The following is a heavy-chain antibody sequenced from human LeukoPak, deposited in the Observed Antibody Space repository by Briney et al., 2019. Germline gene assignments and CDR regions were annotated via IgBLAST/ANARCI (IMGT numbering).Heavy chain of an antibody. J-gene: IGHJ6*02. D-gene: IGHD5-18*01. Sequence: PSETLSLTCAVYGGSFSGYYWSWIRQPPGKGLEWIGEINHSGSTNYNPSLKSRVTISVDTSKNQFSLKLSSVTAADTAVYYCARFCPDVTNTAMEHRVGLRATGYGMDVWGQGTTVTVSS. CDR3: ARFCPDVTNTAMEHRVGLRATGYGMDV. CDR2: INHSGST. CDR1: GGSFSGYY. V-gene: IGHV4-34*01.